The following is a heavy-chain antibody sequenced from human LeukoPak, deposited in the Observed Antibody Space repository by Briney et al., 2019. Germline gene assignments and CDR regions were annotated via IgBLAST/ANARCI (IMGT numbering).Heavy chain of an antibody. Sequence: GGSLRLSCAVSGFXFSSYSINWVRQAPGKGLEWVSSITSSSSSIYYADSVKGRFTISRDNAKSSLYLQMNSLRVENTAVYYCAREAYTGFDLEAFDYWGQGTLVTVSS. CDR3: AREAYTGFDLEAFDY. J-gene: IGHJ4*02. CDR1: GFXFSSYS. V-gene: IGHV3-21*06. CDR2: ITSSSSSI. D-gene: IGHD5-12*01.